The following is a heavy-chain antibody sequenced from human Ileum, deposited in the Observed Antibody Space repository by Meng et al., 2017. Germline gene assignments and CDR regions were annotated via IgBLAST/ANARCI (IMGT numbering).Heavy chain of an antibody. Sequence: QVQLQESGPGLVKPSQNLALNCTVSGGSITSCDYYWSWIRQPPGKGLEWIGYIFYTGATYSNPSLKSRVTVSLDTSKSQFSLKLSSVTAADTAIYYCVSERRRSYFFDYWGQGTLVTVSS. CDR1: GGSITSCDYY. V-gene: IGHV4-30-4*01. CDR2: IFYTGAT. CDR3: VSERRRSYFFDY. J-gene: IGHJ4*02.